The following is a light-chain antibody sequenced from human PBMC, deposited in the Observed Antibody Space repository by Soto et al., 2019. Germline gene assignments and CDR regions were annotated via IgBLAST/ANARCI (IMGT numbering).Light chain of an antibody. Sequence: EVVLTQSPATLSLSPGERATLSCRASQSVNKYLAWYQQKPGQAPRLLIYDASSRATGIPARFSGSGSGTDFTLTISSLEPEDFAVYYCQQRSNWPPIPFGQGTRLEIK. J-gene: IGKJ5*01. CDR1: QSVNKY. CDR3: QQRSNWPPIP. V-gene: IGKV3-11*01. CDR2: DAS.